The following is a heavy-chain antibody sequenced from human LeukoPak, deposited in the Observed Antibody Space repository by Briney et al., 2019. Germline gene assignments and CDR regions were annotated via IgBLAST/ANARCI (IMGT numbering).Heavy chain of an antibody. V-gene: IGHV3-30*02. J-gene: IGHJ4*02. CDR3: ARGVIAAPYYFDY. CDR1: GFTFSSYG. Sequence: PGGSLRLSCAASGFTFSSYGMHWVRQAPGKGLEWVAFIRYDGSNKYYADSVKGRFTISRDNSKNTLYLQMNSLRAEDTAVYYCARGVIAAPYYFDYWGQGTLVTVSS. D-gene: IGHD6-25*01. CDR2: IRYDGSNK.